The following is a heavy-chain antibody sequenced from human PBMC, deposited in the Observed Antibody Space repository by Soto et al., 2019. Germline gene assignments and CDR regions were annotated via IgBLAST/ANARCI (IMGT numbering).Heavy chain of an antibody. J-gene: IGHJ4*02. Sequence: PGGSLRLSCAASGFTFSSLDMHWVRQATGKGLEWVSAIGTAGDTYYPGSVKGRFTISRENAKNSLYLQMNSLRAEDTAVYYCARVRTYGSGSYDPFVLDYWGQGTLVTVSS. CDR1: GFTFSSLD. D-gene: IGHD3-10*01. CDR2: IGTAGDT. CDR3: ARVRTYGSGSYDPFVLDY. V-gene: IGHV3-13*01.